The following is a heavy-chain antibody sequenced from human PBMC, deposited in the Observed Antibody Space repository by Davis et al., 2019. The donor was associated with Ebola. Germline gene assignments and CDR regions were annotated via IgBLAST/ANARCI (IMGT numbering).Heavy chain of an antibody. CDR3: ARESFDSGSYYTGYYYYGMDV. J-gene: IGHJ6*02. V-gene: IGHV4-39*07. D-gene: IGHD3-10*01. CDR2: IYYSGST. CDR1: GGSISSSSYY. Sequence: SETLSLTCTVSGGSISSSSYYWGWIRQPPGKGLEWIGSIYYSGSTYYNPSLKSRVTISVDTSKNQFSLKLSSVTAADTAVYYCARESFDSGSYYTGYYYYGMDVWGQGTTVTVSS.